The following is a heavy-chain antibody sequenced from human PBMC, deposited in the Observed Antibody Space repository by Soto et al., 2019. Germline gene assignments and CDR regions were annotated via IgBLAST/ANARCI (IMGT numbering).Heavy chain of an antibody. CDR2: IIPILDVA. V-gene: IGHV1-69*02. CDR1: GVDFNSPT. J-gene: IGHJ6*02. D-gene: IGHD3-10*01. Sequence: SVKVSCKASGVDFNSPTLSWVRQAPGQGPEWMGTIIPILDVAKNAQKFHDRITITADKPTSTVYMELRRLGSEDTAVYYCAQMWFGELWHGMDVWG. CDR3: AQMWFGELWHGMDV.